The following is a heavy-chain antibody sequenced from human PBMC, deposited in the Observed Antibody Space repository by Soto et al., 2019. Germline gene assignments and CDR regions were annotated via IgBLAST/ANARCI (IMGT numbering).Heavy chain of an antibody. CDR3: AKDLPVIVVVVAATRRDYGMDV. J-gene: IGHJ6*02. V-gene: IGHV3-30*18. Sequence: GGSLSLSCAASGFPFSSYGMHWVRQAPGKGLEWVAVISYDGSTYYADSVKGRFTISRDNSKNTLYLQMNSLRAEDTAVYYCAKDLPVIVVVVAATRRDYGMDVWGQGTTVTVSS. CDR2: ISYDGST. D-gene: IGHD2-15*01. CDR1: GFPFSSYG.